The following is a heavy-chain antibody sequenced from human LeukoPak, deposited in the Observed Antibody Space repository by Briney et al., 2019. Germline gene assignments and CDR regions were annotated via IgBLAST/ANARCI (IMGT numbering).Heavy chain of an antibody. CDR3: ARWSDRRLGFDI. CDR2: IYHSGST. J-gene: IGHJ3*02. V-gene: IGHV4-4*02. D-gene: IGHD6-19*01. Sequence: SETLSLTCTVSGGSISSYYWSWVRQPPGKGLEWIGEIYHSGSTNYNPSLKSRVTISVDKSKNQFSLKLSSVTAADTAVYYCARWSDRRLGFDIWGQGTMVTVSS. CDR1: GGSISSYY.